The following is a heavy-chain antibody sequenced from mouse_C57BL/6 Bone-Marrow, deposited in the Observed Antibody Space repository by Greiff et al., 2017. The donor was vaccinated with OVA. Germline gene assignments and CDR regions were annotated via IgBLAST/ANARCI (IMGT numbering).Heavy chain of an antibody. D-gene: IGHD2-3*01. J-gene: IGHJ2*01. CDR3: ARDDGYFFEY. CDR1: GYTFTDHY. Sequence: QVQLQQSGAEVVRPGASVKLPCKASGYTFTDHYINWVQQRPGQGLEWIARIYPGSGNTYYNEKFKGKATLTAEKSSNTAYMQLSSLTSEDSAVYFGARDDGYFFEYWGQGTTLTVSS. V-gene: IGHV1-76*01. CDR2: IYPGSGNT.